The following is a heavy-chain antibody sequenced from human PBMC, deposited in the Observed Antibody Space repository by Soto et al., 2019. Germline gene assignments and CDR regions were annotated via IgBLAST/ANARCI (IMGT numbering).Heavy chain of an antibody. V-gene: IGHV4-39*01. Sequence: PSETLSLTCTVSGGSISSSSYYWGGIRQPPGKGLEWIGSIYYSGSTYYNPSLKSRVTISVDTSKNQFSLKLSSVTAADTAVYYCARHFYSGSYFDYWGQGTLVTVSS. J-gene: IGHJ4*02. CDR2: IYYSGST. CDR1: GGSISSSSYY. CDR3: ARHFYSGSYFDY. D-gene: IGHD1-26*01.